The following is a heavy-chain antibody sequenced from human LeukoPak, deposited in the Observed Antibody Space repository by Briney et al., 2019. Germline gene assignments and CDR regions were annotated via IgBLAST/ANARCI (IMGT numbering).Heavy chain of an antibody. CDR1: GLILSSYA. CDR3: VRDHLWSFDY. CDR2: ISYDGSNK. D-gene: IGHD2-8*02. V-gene: IGHV3-30*14. Sequence: GGSLRLSCAASGLILSSYAMHWVRQAPGKGLEWVAVISYDGSNKYYADSVKGRFTISRDNAKNSLYLQMNNLRAEDTAVYYCVRDHLWSFDYWGQGNLVTVSS. J-gene: IGHJ4*02.